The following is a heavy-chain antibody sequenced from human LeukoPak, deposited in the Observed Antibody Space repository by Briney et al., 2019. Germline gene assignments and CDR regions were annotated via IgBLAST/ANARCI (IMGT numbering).Heavy chain of an antibody. CDR2: IYYSGST. CDR3: ASTLRAVAAWSEYYFDY. CDR1: GGSISSYY. J-gene: IGHJ4*02. D-gene: IGHD6-19*01. Sequence: SSETLSPTCTVSGGSISSYYWSWIRQPPGKGLEWIGYIYYSGSTNYNPSLKSRVTISVDTSKNQFSLKLSSVTAADTAAYYCASTLRAVAAWSEYYFDYWGQGTVVTVSS. V-gene: IGHV4-59*08.